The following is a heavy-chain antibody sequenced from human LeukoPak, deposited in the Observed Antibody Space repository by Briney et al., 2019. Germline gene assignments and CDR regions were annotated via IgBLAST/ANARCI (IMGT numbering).Heavy chain of an antibody. CDR2: ISSSSSYI. J-gene: IGHJ4*02. D-gene: IGHD2-15*01. V-gene: IGHV3-21*03. CDR1: GFTFSSYS. CDR3: AMGGGFCSGGSCYPLLDS. Sequence: GGSLRLSCAASGFTFSSYSMNWVRQAPGKGLEWVSSISSSSSYIYYADSVKGRFTLSRDNAKNSLYLQMNSLRAEDTAVYYGAMGGGFCSGGSCYPLLDSGGQGTLVTVPS.